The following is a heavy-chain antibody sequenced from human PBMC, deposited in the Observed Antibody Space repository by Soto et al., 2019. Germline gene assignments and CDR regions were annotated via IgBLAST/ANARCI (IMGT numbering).Heavy chain of an antibody. V-gene: IGHV3-23*01. CDR1: GFTFSSYA. J-gene: IGHJ3*02. Sequence: GGSLRLSCAASGFTFSSYAMSWVRQAPGKGLEWVSAISGSGGSTYYAGSVKGRFTISRDNSKNTLYLQMNSLRAEDTAVYYCAKVGSEYYDSSGYYNDAFDIWGQGTMVTVSS. D-gene: IGHD3-22*01. CDR3: AKVGSEYYDSSGYYNDAFDI. CDR2: ISGSGGST.